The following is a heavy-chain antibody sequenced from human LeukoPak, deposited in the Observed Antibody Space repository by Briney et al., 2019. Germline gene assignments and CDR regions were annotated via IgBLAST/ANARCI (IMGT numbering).Heavy chain of an antibody. D-gene: IGHD3-22*01. CDR3: ARGTMMVGP. Sequence: SETLSLTCTVSGGSISSSSYYWGWIRQPPGKGLEWIGFIYYSGSTTYNPSLKSRATISVDTSKNQFSLKLSSVTAADTAVYYCARGTMMVGPWGQGTLVTVSS. CDR2: IYYSGST. J-gene: IGHJ5*02. CDR1: GGSISSSSYY. V-gene: IGHV4-61*05.